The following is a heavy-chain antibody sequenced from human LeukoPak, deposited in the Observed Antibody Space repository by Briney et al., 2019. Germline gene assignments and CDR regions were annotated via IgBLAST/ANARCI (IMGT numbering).Heavy chain of an antibody. CDR1: GFTFRNHG. V-gene: IGHV3-23*01. J-gene: IGHJ4*02. CDR3: ASLYNDYGDY. D-gene: IGHD5-24*01. Sequence: GGSLRLSCAASGFTFRNHGMIWVRQAPGKGLEWVSGIIGTGDSTFYADPVKGRFTISRDNSRNTLYLHMNSLRVDDTAVYYCASLYNDYGDYWGQGALVTVSS. CDR2: IIGTGDST.